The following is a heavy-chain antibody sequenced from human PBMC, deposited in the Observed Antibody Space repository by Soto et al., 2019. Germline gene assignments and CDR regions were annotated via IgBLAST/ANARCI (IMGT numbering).Heavy chain of an antibody. D-gene: IGHD1-1*01. CDR3: TTDLSWNPPPFDY. Sequence: GGSLRLSCAASGFTFSNAWMSWVRQAPGKGLEWVGHIKSKTDGGTTDYAAPVKGRFTISRDDSKNTLYLQMNSLKTEDTAVYYCTTDLSWNPPPFDYWGQGTLVTVSS. CDR1: GFTFSNAW. V-gene: IGHV3-15*01. J-gene: IGHJ4*02. CDR2: IKSKTDGGTT.